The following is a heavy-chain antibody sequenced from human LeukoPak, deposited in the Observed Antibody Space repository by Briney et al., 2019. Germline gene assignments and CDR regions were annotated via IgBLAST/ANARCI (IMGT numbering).Heavy chain of an antibody. CDR1: GGSISSSSYY. J-gene: IGHJ6*02. Sequence: SETLSLTCTVSGGSISSSSYYWGWIRQPPGKGLEWIGSIYYSGSTYYNPSLKSRVTISVDTSKNQFSLKLSFVTAADTAVYYCAREHPYYGSGSYSPLMDVWGQGTTVTVSS. V-gene: IGHV4-39*02. CDR2: IYYSGST. CDR3: AREHPYYGSGSYSPLMDV. D-gene: IGHD3-10*01.